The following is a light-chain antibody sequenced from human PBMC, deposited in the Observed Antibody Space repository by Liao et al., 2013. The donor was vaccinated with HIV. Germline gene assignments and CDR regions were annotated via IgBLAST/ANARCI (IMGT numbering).Light chain of an antibody. CDR1: ELGDKY. J-gene: IGLJ3*02. CDR2: QDS. CDR3: QAWDTTRRV. Sequence: SYELTQPPSVSVSPGQTASVTCSGDELGDKYACWYQQKPGQSPVLVIYQDSKRPSAIPERFSGSNSGNTATLTISGTQAMDEADYYCQAWDTTRRVFGGGTKLTVL. V-gene: IGLV3-1*01.